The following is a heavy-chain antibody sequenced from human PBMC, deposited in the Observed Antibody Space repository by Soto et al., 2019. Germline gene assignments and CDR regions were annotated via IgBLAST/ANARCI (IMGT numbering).Heavy chain of an antibody. CDR1: GGSFSGYY. Sequence: SETLSLTCAVYGGSFSGYYWSWIRQPPGKGLEWIGEINHSGSTNHNPSLKSRVTISVDTSKNQFSLKLSSVTAADTAVYYCARFMVPLYGMDVWGQGTTVTVSS. J-gene: IGHJ6*02. CDR3: ARFMVPLYGMDV. V-gene: IGHV4-34*01. D-gene: IGHD3-10*01. CDR2: INHSGST.